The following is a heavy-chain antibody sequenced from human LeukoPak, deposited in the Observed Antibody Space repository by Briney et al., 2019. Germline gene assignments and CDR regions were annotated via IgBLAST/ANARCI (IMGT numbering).Heavy chain of an antibody. Sequence: SGGSLRLSCAASGFTFDDYAMHWVRQAPGKGLEWVSLISWDGGSTYSADSVKGRFTISRDNSKNSLYLQMNSLRTEDTALYYCAEDQGHYNILTGYSDWGQGTLVTVSS. D-gene: IGHD3-9*01. V-gene: IGHV3-43D*04. CDR2: ISWDGGST. J-gene: IGHJ4*02. CDR1: GFTFDDYA. CDR3: AEDQGHYNILTGYSD.